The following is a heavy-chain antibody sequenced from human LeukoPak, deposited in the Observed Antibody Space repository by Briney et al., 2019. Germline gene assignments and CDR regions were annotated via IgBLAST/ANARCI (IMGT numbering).Heavy chain of an antibody. CDR2: ISGDGGTT. CDR3: AKHNWNYDS. J-gene: IGHJ5*01. CDR1: GFTFDDYS. D-gene: IGHD1-1*01. V-gene: IGHV3-43*02. Sequence: GGSLRLSCAAAGFTFDDYSMHWVRQAPGKGLEWVSLISGDGGTTYYADSVKGRFTISRDNSKNSLYLQMSSLRTEDTALYYCAKHNWNYDSWGQGTLVTVSS.